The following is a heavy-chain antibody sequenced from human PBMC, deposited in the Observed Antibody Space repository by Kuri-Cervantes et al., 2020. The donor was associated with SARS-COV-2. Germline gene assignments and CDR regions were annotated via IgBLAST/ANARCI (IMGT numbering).Heavy chain of an antibody. Sequence: ASVKVSCKASGYTFSDYYIHWVRQAPGQGLEWVGWINPNTGGTDYAQKFQGWVTMTRDTPLSTAYMELSRLRSDDTAFYYWARGEGVRGLMVMFRWRGAGPLDFWGQGSPVTVSS. CDR3: ARGEGVRGLMVMFRWRGAGPLDF. J-gene: IGHJ4*02. D-gene: IGHD3-10*01. CDR1: GYTFSDYY. CDR2: INPNTGGT. V-gene: IGHV1-2*04.